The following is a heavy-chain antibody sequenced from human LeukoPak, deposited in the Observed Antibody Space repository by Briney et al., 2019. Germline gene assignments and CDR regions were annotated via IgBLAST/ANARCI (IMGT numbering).Heavy chain of an antibody. Sequence: SETLSLTCTVSGGSISSYYWSWIRQPPGKGLEWIGYIYYSGSTNYNPSLKSRVTISVDTSKNQFSLKLSSVTAADTAVYYCARAGYYYDSSGYSNWFDPRGQGTLVTVSS. V-gene: IGHV4-59*01. J-gene: IGHJ5*02. CDR2: IYYSGST. CDR1: GGSISSYY. CDR3: ARAGYYYDSSGYSNWFDP. D-gene: IGHD3-22*01.